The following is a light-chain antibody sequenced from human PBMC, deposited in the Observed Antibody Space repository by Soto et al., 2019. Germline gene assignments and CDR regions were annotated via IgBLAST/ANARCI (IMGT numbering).Light chain of an antibody. V-gene: IGLV2-14*01. J-gene: IGLJ2*01. CDR3: SSYTSSSLVV. Sequence: QSALTQPASVSGSPGQSITISCTGTSSDVGGYNYVSWYQQHPGKAPKLMIYEVSNRPSGVSNRFSGSKSGNTASLTISGLQAEDEADYYGSSYTSSSLVVFGGGTKLTVL. CDR2: EVS. CDR1: SSDVGGYNY.